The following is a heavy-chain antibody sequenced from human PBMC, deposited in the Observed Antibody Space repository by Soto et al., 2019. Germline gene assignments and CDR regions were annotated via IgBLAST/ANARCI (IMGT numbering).Heavy chain of an antibody. Sequence: EVQLSQSGGGWVQPGGSLRLSCSASGFIFASYAMSWVRQAPGKGLDWVSVISGSAGTTDYAGSVTGRFTISRDNSKNTLYLHMNSLKGEDTAVYYCAKNGPAYADAFDSWGQGTMVTVSS. V-gene: IGHV3-23*01. J-gene: IGHJ3*01. CDR2: ISGSAGTT. D-gene: IGHD2-8*01. CDR3: AKNGPAYADAFDS. CDR1: GFIFASYA.